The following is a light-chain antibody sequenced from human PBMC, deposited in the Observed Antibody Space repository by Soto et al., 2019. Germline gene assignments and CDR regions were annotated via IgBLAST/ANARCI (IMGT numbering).Light chain of an antibody. CDR2: STS. CDR1: QRVSSDS. CDR3: QQYGSSPPWT. Sequence: EIWLTRSPATLALSPGERATLSCRASQRVSSDSLAWYQQQPGQAPRLLIYSTSNRATGIPDRFSGSGSGTDFTLTISRLEPEDFAVYYCQQYGSSPPWTFGQGTKVDIK. V-gene: IGKV3-20*01. J-gene: IGKJ1*01.